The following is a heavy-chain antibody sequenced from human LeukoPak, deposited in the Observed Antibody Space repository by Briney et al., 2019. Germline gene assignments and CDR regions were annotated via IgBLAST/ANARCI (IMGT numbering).Heavy chain of an antibody. CDR2: IKPDGTDK. V-gene: IGHV3-7*01. Sequence: GGSLRLSCEASGLTFSNFWMNWVRQTPGKGLEWLANIKPDGTDKVYVDSVKGRFTISRDNAKNSVYLQLNSLRVEDTGVYYCSGRSDSHSIYWGQGTLVTVSS. J-gene: IGHJ4*02. CDR1: GLTFSNFW. CDR3: SGRSDSHSIY. D-gene: IGHD4-11*01.